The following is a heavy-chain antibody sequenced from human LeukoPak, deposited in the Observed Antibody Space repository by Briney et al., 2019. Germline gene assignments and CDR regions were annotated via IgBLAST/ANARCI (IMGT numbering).Heavy chain of an antibody. D-gene: IGHD3-10*01. CDR3: ARQPWGFGELPPHFDY. CDR2: IYYSGST. CDR1: GGSISSSSYY. Sequence: KASETLSLTCTVSGGSISSSSYYWGWIRQPPGKGLEWIGSIYYSGSTYYNPSLKSRVTISVDTSKNQFSLKLTSVTAADTAVYYCARQPWGFGELPPHFDYWGQGTLVTVSS. V-gene: IGHV4-39*01. J-gene: IGHJ4*02.